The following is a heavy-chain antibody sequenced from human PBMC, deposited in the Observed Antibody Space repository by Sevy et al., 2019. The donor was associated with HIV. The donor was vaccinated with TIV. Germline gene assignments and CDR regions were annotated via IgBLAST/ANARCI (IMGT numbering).Heavy chain of an antibody. CDR2: ISDSGHIK. CDR3: VGGGGRIHDFDY. Sequence: GGSLRLSCAASGFTFSDFYMSWLRQAPGKGLEWVSYISDSGHIKHYEDSVKGRFLISRDNAHNTVHLQMNRQTAEDTADYYCVGGGGRIHDFDYWGRGTLVTVSS. J-gene: IGHJ4*02. CDR1: GFTFSDFY. D-gene: IGHD3-16*01. V-gene: IGHV3-11*01.